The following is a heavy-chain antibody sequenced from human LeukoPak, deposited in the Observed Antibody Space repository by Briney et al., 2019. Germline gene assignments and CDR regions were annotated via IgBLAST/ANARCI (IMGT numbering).Heavy chain of an antibody. J-gene: IGHJ4*02. D-gene: IGHD3-3*01. CDR1: GFTFSDYY. CDR3: ARLDDYYFDY. CDR2: ISSSGSNI. Sequence: PGGSLRLSCAASGFTFSDYYMSWIRQAPGKGLEWAAYISSSGSNIYYADSVKGRFTISRDNAKNSLYLQMSSLRAEDTAVYYCARLDDYYFDYWGQGTLVTVSS. V-gene: IGHV3-11*01.